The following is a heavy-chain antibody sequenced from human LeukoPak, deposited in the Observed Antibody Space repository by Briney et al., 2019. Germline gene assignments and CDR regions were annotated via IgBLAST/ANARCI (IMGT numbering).Heavy chain of an antibody. J-gene: IGHJ4*02. CDR2: IYPGDSDT. CDR1: GYSFISYW. D-gene: IGHD5-18*01. Sequence: GESLKISCKGSGYSFISYWIGWVRQMPGKGLEWMGIIYPGDSDTRYSPSFQGQVTISADKSISTAYLQWSSLKASDTAMYYCARIDSGYSYGYYFDYWGQGTLVTVSS. CDR3: ARIDSGYSYGYYFDY. V-gene: IGHV5-51*01.